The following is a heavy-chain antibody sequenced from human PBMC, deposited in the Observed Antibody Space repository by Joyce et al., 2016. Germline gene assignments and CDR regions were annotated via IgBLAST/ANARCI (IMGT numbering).Heavy chain of an antibody. J-gene: IGHJ4*02. Sequence: QITLTESGPTLVKPTQTLTLTCTFSGFSLRSSGVAVGWIRQPPGKALECLAVICWDDDKHYSPALKSRLTITKDTSRNQVVLTMTNMDPVDTATYYCTFRQASGGSFTWANWGQGTLVTVSS. CDR1: GFSLRSSGVA. CDR2: ICWDDDK. V-gene: IGHV2-5*02. CDR3: TFRQASGGSFTWAN. D-gene: IGHD3-16*01.